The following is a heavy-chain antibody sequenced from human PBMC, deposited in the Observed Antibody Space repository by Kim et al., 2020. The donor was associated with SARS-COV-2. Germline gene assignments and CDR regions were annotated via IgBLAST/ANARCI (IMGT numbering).Heavy chain of an antibody. CDR3: AKTHSSGTGGMDV. D-gene: IGHD6-19*01. CDR2: ISGSGGST. V-gene: IGHV3-23*01. Sequence: GGSLRLSCAASGFTFRSYAMSWVRQAPGKGLEWVSAISGSGGSTYYADSVKGRFTISRDNSKNTLYLQMKSLRAEDTAVYYCAKTHSSGTGGMDVWGQGTTVTVSS. J-gene: IGHJ6*02. CDR1: GFTFRSYA.